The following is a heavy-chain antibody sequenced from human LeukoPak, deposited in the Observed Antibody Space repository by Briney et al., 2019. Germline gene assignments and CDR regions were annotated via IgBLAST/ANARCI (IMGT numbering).Heavy chain of an antibody. V-gene: IGHV4-34*01. D-gene: IGHD3-3*01. J-gene: IGHJ5*02. CDR2: INHSGST. CDR1: GGSFSGYY. Sequence: PSETLSLTCAVYGGSFSGYYWSWIRQPPGKGLEWIGEINHSGSTNYNPSLKSRVTISVDTSKNQFSLKLSSVTAADTAVYCCARGRGWITIFGVGPLTIGFDPWGQGTLVTVSS. CDR3: ARGRGWITIFGVGPLTIGFDP.